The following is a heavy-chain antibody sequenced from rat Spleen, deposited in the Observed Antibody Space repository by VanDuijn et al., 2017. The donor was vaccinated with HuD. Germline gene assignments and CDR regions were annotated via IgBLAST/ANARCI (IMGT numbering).Heavy chain of an antibody. CDR2: ISYDGSRT. Sequence: EVQLVESDGGLVQPGRSLKLSCAASGFTFSDHYMAWVRQTPTKGLEWVATISYDGSRTYYRDSVKGRFTISRDNAKSTLSLQMDSLRSEDTATYYCARRHYGYTDYFDYWGQGVMVTVSS. D-gene: IGHD1-9*01. J-gene: IGHJ2*01. CDR1: GFTFSDHY. CDR3: ARRHYGYTDYFDY. V-gene: IGHV5-29*01.